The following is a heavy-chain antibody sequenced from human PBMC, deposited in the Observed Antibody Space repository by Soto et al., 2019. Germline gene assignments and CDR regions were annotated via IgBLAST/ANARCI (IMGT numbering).Heavy chain of an antibody. CDR1: GYTFIHYY. D-gene: IGHD2-21*01. V-gene: IGHV1-46*01. CDR3: ARSLLQGDF. J-gene: IGHJ4*02. Sequence: QVQLVQSGAEVKKPGASVKISCKASGYTFIHYYIHWVRQAPGQGLEWMAIINPNGGSTNYAQKFQGRVTVTSDTSTTTVSMELNSLESDDTAVYFCARSLLQGDFWGQGTLVTFSS. CDR2: INPNGGST.